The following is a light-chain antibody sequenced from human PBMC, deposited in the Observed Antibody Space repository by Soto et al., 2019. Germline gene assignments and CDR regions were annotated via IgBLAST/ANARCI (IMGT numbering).Light chain of an antibody. Sequence: DIQMTQSPSSLSASVGDKVTIICRASRGIDTDLAWYQQKPGKPPKLLIDTASTLQSGVPSRFSGSGTGTDFTLTISSLQPEDVATYYCQQLSSFSFGQGTKVDIK. CDR1: RGIDTD. V-gene: IGKV1-27*01. J-gene: IGKJ1*01. CDR3: QQLSSFS. CDR2: TAS.